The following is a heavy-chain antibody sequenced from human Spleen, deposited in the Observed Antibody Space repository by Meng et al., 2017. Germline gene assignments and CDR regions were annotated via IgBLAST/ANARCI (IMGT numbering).Heavy chain of an antibody. CDR2: IYYSGSA. Sequence: QVQLQESGPGLVKPSQTLSLTCTVSGGSISSGDYYWSWIRQPPGKGLEWIGYIYYSGSAYYSPSLKSRVTISVDTSKNQFSLKLSSVTAADTAVYFCARVETATTNPYFDYWGQGTLVTVS. D-gene: IGHD5-24*01. J-gene: IGHJ4*02. CDR1: GGSISSGDYY. CDR3: ARVETATTNPYFDY. V-gene: IGHV4-30-4*01.